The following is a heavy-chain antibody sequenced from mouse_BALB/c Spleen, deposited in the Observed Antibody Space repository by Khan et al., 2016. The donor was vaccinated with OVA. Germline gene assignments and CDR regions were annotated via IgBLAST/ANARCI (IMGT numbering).Heavy chain of an antibody. CDR2: ISYSGST. D-gene: IGHD1-1*01. CDR1: GYSITSNYA. Sequence: EVQLQESGTGLVKPSQSLSLTCTVTGYSITSNYAWNWIRQLPGNKLEWMGYISYSGSTSYNPSPKSRISITRDTSKNQFFLQLNSVTTEDAATYYCARGNYYGDAMDYWGQGTSVTVSS. V-gene: IGHV3-2*02. J-gene: IGHJ4*01. CDR3: ARGNYYGDAMDY.